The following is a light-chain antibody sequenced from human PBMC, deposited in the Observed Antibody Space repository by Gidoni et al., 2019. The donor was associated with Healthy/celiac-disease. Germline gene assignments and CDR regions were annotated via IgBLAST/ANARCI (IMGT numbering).Light chain of an antibody. Sequence: EIVLTQSPATLSLSPGERATLSCSARPSVSSYLAWYQQKPGQAPRLLISDASNRATGLPSRFSVSGSVTAFTLTIRTLEPEDFAVYYCHQRSHWYSFGQGTKLEIK. CDR1: PSVSSY. V-gene: IGKV3-11*01. J-gene: IGKJ2*03. CDR3: HQRSHWYS. CDR2: DAS.